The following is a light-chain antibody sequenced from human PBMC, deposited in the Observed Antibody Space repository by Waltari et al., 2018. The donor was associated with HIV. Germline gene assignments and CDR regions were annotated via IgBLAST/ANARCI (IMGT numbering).Light chain of an antibody. Sequence: QSALTQPPSASGSPGQSVSISCTGSSSDIGSYDYVSWYQQHPGNVPKLIIYEVKRRPSSVPNRFSGSKSGNTASLTVSGSQADDEADYYCSSYGDTNKLIFGGGTKLTVL. CDR2: EVK. CDR3: SSYGDTNKLI. J-gene: IGLJ2*01. CDR1: SSDIGSYDY. V-gene: IGLV2-8*01.